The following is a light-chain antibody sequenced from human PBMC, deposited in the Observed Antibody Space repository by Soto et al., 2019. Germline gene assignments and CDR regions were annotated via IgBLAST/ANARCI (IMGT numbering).Light chain of an antibody. CDR2: AAS. CDR3: QQVNSFPYT. V-gene: IGKV1D-12*01. J-gene: IGKJ2*01. Sequence: DIQMTQSPSSVSASVGDRVAITCRASQGISSWLARYQQKPGKAPKLLIYAASSLQSGVPSRFSGSGSGTDFTLTISSLQPEDFATYYCQQVNSFPYTFGQGTKLEIK. CDR1: QGISSW.